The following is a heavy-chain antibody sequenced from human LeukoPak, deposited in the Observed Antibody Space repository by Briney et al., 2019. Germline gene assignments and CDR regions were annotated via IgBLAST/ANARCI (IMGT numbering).Heavy chain of an antibody. CDR3: AKDSRIPAGGTEPSDY. Sequence: GGSLRLSCAASGFTFNDFGMHWVRQAPGKGLDWVAVISYDGSNKFYADSVKGRFTISRDNSKNTLYLQMNSLRAEDTAVYYCAKDSRIPAGGTEPSDYWGQGTLVTVSS. CDR2: ISYDGSNK. D-gene: IGHD6-13*01. J-gene: IGHJ4*02. CDR1: GFTFNDFG. V-gene: IGHV3-30*18.